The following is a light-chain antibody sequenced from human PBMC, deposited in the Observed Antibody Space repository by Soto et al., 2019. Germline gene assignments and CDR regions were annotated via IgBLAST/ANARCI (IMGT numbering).Light chain of an antibody. CDR1: QSVSSSY. J-gene: IGKJ5*01. CDR2: DAS. CDR3: QQYGSSHT. V-gene: IGKV3-20*01. Sequence: EMVLTQSPGILSLSPGERATLSCRASQSVSSSYLAWYQQTPGQAPRLLIYDASNRATGLPAWFSGSGSGTDFTLTISRLEPEDFAVYYCQQYGSSHTFGQGTRLEIK.